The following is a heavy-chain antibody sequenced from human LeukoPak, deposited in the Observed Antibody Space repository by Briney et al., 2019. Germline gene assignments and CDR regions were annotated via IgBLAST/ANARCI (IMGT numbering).Heavy chain of an antibody. D-gene: IGHD1-26*01. J-gene: IGHJ5*02. CDR3: ARAVGATGGWFDP. CDR2: IYYSGST. V-gene: IGHV4-59*12. CDR1: GGSISSYY. Sequence: SETLSLTCTVSGGSISSYYWSWIRQPPGKGLEWIGYIYYSGSTNYNPSLKSRVTMSVDTSKNQFSLKLSSVTAADTAVYYCARAVGATGGWFDPWGQGTLVTVSS.